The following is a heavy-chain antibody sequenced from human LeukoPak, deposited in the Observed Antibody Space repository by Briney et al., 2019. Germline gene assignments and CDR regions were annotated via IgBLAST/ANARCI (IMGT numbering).Heavy chain of an antibody. D-gene: IGHD3-3*01. CDR2: ISGSGGST. CDR3: ARSYEGSGFSD. CDR1: GFTFSNYA. V-gene: IGHV3-23*01. J-gene: IGHJ4*02. Sequence: GGSLRLSCAASGFTFSNYAMSWVRQAPGKGLEWVSAISGSGGSTNYADSVKGRFTISRDNSKNTLYLKMNSLRAEDTAVYYCARSYEGSGFSDWGQGTLVTVSS.